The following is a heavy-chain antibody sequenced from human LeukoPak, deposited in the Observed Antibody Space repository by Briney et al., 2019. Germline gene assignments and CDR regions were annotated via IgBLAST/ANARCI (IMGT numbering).Heavy chain of an antibody. D-gene: IGHD3-10*01. CDR2: IFYSGTT. V-gene: IGHV4-59*11. CDR3: ARGGSAAKYYFDS. Sequence: SETLSLTCTVSNDTISPLYWGWIRQPPGKGLEFIGYIFYSGTTNFNPSLKSRVTLSVDTSKNQFSLRLNSVTAADTAVYYCARGGSAAKYYFDSWGQGTLVTVSS. CDR1: NDTISPLY. J-gene: IGHJ4*02.